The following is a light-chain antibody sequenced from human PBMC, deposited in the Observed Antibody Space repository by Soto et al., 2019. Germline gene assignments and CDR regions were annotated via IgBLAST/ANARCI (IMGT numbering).Light chain of an antibody. J-gene: IGKJ1*01. Sequence: IRMTQSPPSLSASTGDRVTITCRASQGISSYLAWYQQKPGKAPKLLIYAASTLQSGVPSRFSGSGSATDFTLTISGLQSEDFATYYCQHYYSYPWTFGQGTKVDIK. V-gene: IGKV1-8*01. CDR1: QGISSY. CDR2: AAS. CDR3: QHYYSYPWT.